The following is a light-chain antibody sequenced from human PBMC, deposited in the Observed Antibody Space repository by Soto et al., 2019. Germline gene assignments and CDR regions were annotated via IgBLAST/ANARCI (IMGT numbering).Light chain of an antibody. V-gene: IGKV3-20*01. CDR3: QQYGGSPGT. J-gene: IGKJ1*01. CDR1: QSVTSNY. CDR2: GAS. Sequence: EIVLTQSPGTLSLSPGERATLSCRASQSVTSNYLAWYQQKPGQAPRLLIFGASIRATGLPDRFSGSGSGTDFTLTISRLEPEDFAVYYCQQYGGSPGTFGQGTKVDIK.